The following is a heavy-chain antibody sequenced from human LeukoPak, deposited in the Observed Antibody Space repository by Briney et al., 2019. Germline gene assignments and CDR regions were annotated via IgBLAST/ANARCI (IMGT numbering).Heavy chain of an antibody. Sequence: PGGSLRLSCAASGFNVSSNYMSWVRQAPGKGLEWVSVLYGAGSTYYADSVKGRFTISRHDSQNTLFLQMNSLRAVDTAVYYCARGGTPGFSTGRIDYWGQGTLVTVSS. D-gene: IGHD2-8*02. CDR1: GFNVSSNY. CDR2: LYGAGST. V-gene: IGHV3-53*04. CDR3: ARGGTPGFSTGRIDY. J-gene: IGHJ4*02.